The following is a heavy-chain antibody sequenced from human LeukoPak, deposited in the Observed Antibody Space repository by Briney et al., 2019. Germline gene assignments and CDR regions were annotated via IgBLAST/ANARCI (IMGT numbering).Heavy chain of an antibody. CDR2: IYPDDSDT. V-gene: IGHV5-51*01. Sequence: GESLKISCRASGYSFTNYWIGWVRQMPGKGLEWMGIIYPDDSDTRYSPSFQGQVTFSVDKSISTAYLQWSSLKASDTAMYYCARHVYSSSSGIDYWGQGTLVTVSS. D-gene: IGHD6-6*01. J-gene: IGHJ4*02. CDR3: ARHVYSSSSGIDY. CDR1: GYSFTNYW.